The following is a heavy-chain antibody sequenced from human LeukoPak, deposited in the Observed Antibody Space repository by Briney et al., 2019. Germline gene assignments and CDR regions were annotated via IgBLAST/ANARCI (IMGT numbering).Heavy chain of an antibody. CDR3: ARVAAPDAFDI. J-gene: IGHJ3*02. V-gene: IGHV4-59*01. Sequence: SETLSLTCTVSGGSISSYYWSWIRQPPGKGLEWIGYIYYSRSTNYNPSLKSRVTISVDTSKNQFSLKLSSVTAADTAVYYCARVAAPDAFDIWGQGTMVTVSS. D-gene: IGHD6-19*01. CDR1: GGSISSYY. CDR2: IYYSRST.